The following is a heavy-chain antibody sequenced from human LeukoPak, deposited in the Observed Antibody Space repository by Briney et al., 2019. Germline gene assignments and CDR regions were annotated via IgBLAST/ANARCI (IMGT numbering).Heavy chain of an antibody. Sequence: GGSLRLSCAASGFTVSDNYMSWVRQAPGKGLEWVSVMYSRGDTYYANSVKGRFTFPRDISKNTLYLQMNGLRVEDTAMYYCARDQMNYWGQGTLVTVSS. CDR3: ARDQMNY. V-gene: IGHV3-53*01. J-gene: IGHJ4*02. CDR1: GFTVSDNY. D-gene: IGHD5-24*01. CDR2: MYSRGDT.